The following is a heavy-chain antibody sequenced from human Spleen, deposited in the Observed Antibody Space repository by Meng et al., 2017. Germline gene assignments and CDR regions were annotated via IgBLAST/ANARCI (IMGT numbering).Heavy chain of an antibody. CDR3: VRDAVAGDD. Sequence: ASVKVSCKASGYMFTGYYMHWVRQAPGQGPEWMGRINPNSGGTNYAQKFQGRVTMTRDTSISTGYLEMSRLTSDDTAVYYCVRDAVAGDDWGQGTLVTVSS. D-gene: IGHD6-19*01. J-gene: IGHJ4*02. V-gene: IGHV1-2*06. CDR1: GYMFTGYY. CDR2: INPNSGGT.